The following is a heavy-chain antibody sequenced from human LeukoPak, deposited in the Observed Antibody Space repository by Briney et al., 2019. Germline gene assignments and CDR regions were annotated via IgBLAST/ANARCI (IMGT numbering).Heavy chain of an antibody. CDR3: ARQLNPLDGLYYYYYYRDV. J-gene: IGHJ6*03. Sequence: GESLKISCKGSGYSFTSYWIGWVRQMPGKGLEWMGIIYPGDSDTRYSPSFQGQVTISADKSISTAYLQWSSLKASDTAMYYCARQLNPLDGLYYYYYYRDVGGKGPTVTVSS. CDR2: IYPGDSDT. CDR1: GYSFTSYW. V-gene: IGHV5-51*01.